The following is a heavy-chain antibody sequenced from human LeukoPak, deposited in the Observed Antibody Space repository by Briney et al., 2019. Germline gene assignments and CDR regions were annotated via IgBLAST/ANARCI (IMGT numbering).Heavy chain of an antibody. CDR3: ARGAVTSVGAFDI. CDR1: GFTFSSYW. D-gene: IGHD4-17*01. CDR2: INSDGSST. Sequence: GGSLRLSCAASGFTFSSYWMHWVRQAPGKGLVWVSRINSDGSSTSYADSVKGRFTISRDNAKNTLYLQMNSLRADDTAVYYCARGAVTSVGAFDIWGLGTMVTVSS. V-gene: IGHV3-74*01. J-gene: IGHJ3*02.